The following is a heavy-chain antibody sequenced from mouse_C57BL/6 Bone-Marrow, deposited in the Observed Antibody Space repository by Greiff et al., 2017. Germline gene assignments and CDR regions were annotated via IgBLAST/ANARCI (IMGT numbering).Heavy chain of an antibody. V-gene: IGHV1-54*01. CDR2: INPGSGGT. CDR3: AREGYYGRTGY. D-gene: IGHD1-2*01. CDR1: GYAFTNYL. J-gene: IGHJ2*01. Sequence: QVQLQPSGAELVRPGTSVQVSCKASGYAFTNYLIEWVKQRPGPGLEWIGVINPGSGGTNYNEKFKGKATLTADKSSSTAYMQLSSLTSEDSAVYFCAREGYYGRTGYWGQGTTLTVSS.